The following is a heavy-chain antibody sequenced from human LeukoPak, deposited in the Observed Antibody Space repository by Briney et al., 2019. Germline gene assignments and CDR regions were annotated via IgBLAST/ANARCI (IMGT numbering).Heavy chain of an antibody. D-gene: IGHD3-16*01. Sequence: SQTLSLTLAISGYSVPSNRVAWNWIRQSPSRGLEWLGCIQLWSKWYNDYAIDVKRRITINADTSKNQFSLQLNSVSPEDRAVYYCVREPWLDLGGFDYWRQGTLATVSS. V-gene: IGHV6-1*01. CDR2: IQLWSKWYN. CDR1: GYSVPSNRVA. J-gene: IGHJ4*02. CDR3: VREPWLDLGGFDY.